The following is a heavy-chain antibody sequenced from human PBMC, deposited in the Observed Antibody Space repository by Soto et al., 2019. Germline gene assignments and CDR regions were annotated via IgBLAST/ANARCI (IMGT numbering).Heavy chain of an antibody. J-gene: IGHJ4*02. D-gene: IGHD3-16*01. Sequence: PSETLSLTCTVSGGSISSYYWSWIRQPPGKGLEWIGYIYYTGSTNYYPSLESRVSMSIDTSRNQFSLKLSSVTAPDTAVYYCVSGCYANVYWGEGTLVTVSS. V-gene: IGHV4-59*01. CDR2: IYYTGST. CDR1: GGSISSYY. CDR3: VSGCYANVY.